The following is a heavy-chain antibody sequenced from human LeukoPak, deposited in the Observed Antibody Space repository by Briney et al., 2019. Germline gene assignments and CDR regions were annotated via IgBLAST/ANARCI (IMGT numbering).Heavy chain of an antibody. V-gene: IGHV4-30-4*08. D-gene: IGHD6-13*01. CDR1: GDSTNNNNYY. J-gene: IGHJ4*02. Sequence: SETLSLTCTVSGDSTNNNNYYWSGIRQPPGKGLEWIGYIYYSGSTYYNPSLKSRVTISVDTSKNQFSLKLSSVTAADTAVYYCAREIGIAAAFDYWGQGTLVTVSS. CDR3: AREIGIAAAFDY. CDR2: IYYSGST.